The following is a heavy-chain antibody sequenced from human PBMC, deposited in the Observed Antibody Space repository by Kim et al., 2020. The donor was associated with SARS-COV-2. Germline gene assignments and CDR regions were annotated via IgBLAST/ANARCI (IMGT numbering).Heavy chain of an antibody. J-gene: IGHJ6*02. V-gene: IGHV3-23*01. CDR3: AKAERRIAALLQFYYYYGMDV. D-gene: IGHD6-6*01. Sequence: RFTISRDNSKNTLYLQMNSLRAEDTAVYYCAKAERRIAALLQFYYYYGMDVWGQGTTVTVSS.